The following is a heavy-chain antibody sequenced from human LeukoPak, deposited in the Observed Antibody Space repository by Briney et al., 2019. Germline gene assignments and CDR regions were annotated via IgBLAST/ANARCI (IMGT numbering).Heavy chain of an antibody. D-gene: IGHD6-6*01. Sequence: SETLSLTCTVSGGSISGYYWTWIRQPPGKGLEWIGYMYYNGNTNYNPSLKSRVTISVDPSKNQFSLKLTSVTTADTAVYYCARAGIGSSSGKRFDYWGQGTLVTVSS. J-gene: IGHJ4*02. CDR3: ARAGIGSSSGKRFDY. V-gene: IGHV4-59*12. CDR1: GGSISGYY. CDR2: MYYNGNT.